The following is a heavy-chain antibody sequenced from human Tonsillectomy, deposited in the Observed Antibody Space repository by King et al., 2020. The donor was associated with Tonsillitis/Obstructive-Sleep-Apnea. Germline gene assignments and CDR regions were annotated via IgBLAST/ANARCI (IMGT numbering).Heavy chain of an antibody. CDR1: GGTFSSYA. Sequence: QLVQSGAEVKKPGSSVKVSCKASGGTFSSYAISWVRQAPGQGLEWMGGIIPILGIANYAQKFQGRVTITADKSTSTAYMELSSLRSEDTAVYYCATHCSSTSCYSVLDYYYGMDVWGQGTTVTVSS. CDR3: ATHCSSTSCYSVLDYYYGMDV. D-gene: IGHD2-2*02. J-gene: IGHJ6*02. CDR2: IIPILGIA. V-gene: IGHV1-69*10.